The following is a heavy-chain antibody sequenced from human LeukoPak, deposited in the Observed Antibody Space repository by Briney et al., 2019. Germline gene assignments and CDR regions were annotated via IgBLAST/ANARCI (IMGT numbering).Heavy chain of an antibody. CDR1: GFTFSDFW. CDR2: VKGDEIST. Sequence: GGSLRLSCAASGFTFSDFWMHWVRQAPGGGLVWVSRVKGDEISTLYADSVKGRFTISRDNAKNSLYLQMNSLRAEDTALYYCAKDFEQWLAGGMVGDYWGQGTLVTVSS. CDR3: AKDFEQWLAGGMVGDY. J-gene: IGHJ4*02. V-gene: IGHV3-74*01. D-gene: IGHD6-19*01.